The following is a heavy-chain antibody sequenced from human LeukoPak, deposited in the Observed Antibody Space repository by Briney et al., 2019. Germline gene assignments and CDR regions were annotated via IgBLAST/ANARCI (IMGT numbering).Heavy chain of an antibody. V-gene: IGHV3-23*01. D-gene: IGHD3-22*01. CDR1: GFTFGDYA. J-gene: IGHJ4*02. CDR2: ISASGGST. Sequence: PGGSLRLSCTASGFTFGDYAMSWVRQAPGKGLEWVSTISASGGSTGYADSVKGRFTISRDNSKNTLYLQMNSLRAEDTAVYYCTKDDGYYDSSGSFLFDSWGQGTLVTVSS. CDR3: TKDDGYYDSSGSFLFDS.